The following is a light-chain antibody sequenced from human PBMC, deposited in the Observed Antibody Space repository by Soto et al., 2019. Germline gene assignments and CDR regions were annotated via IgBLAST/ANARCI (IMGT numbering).Light chain of an antibody. J-gene: IGLJ2*01. V-gene: IGLV1-51*01. CDR2: DNN. CDR1: SANIGNND. Sequence: QSVLTQPPSVSAAPGQKVTISCSGGSANIGNNDVSWYQQLPGTAPKLLIYDNNKRPSGIPDRFSGSKSGTSATLGITGLQTGDEADYCCGTWDSSLSAVVFGGGTKETVL. CDR3: GTWDSSLSAVV.